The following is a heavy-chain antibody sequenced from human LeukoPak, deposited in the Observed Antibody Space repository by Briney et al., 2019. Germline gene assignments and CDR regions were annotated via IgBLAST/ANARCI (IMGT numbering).Heavy chain of an antibody. J-gene: IGHJ5*02. CDR2: ISSSGSTI. D-gene: IGHD1-26*01. CDR3: ARGGEWELLHWFDP. CDR1: GFTFSDYY. V-gene: IGHV3-11*01. Sequence: PGGSLRLSRAASGFTFSDYYMSWIRQAPGKGLEWVSYISSSGSTIHYADSVKGRFTISRDNAKNSLYLQMNSLRAEDTAVYYCARGGEWELLHWFDPWGQGTLVTVSS.